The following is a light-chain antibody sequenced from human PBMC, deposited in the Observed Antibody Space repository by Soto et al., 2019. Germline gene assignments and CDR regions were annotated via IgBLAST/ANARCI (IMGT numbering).Light chain of an antibody. V-gene: IGKV3-20*01. J-gene: IGKJ4*01. CDR3: QQYGSSPIT. CDR1: QSVSSSY. Sequence: EIVLTQSPGTLSLSPGERATLSCRASQSVSSSYLAWYQQKPGQAPRLLIYGASSRATGIPDRFSGSGSGTDLTLTISRLEPEDFAVHYCQQYGSSPITFGGGTKV. CDR2: GAS.